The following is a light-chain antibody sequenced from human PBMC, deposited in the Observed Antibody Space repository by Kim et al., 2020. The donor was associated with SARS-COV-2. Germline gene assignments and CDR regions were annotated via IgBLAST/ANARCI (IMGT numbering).Light chain of an antibody. CDR1: QSISDW. Sequence: ASVGDRITITCRASQSISDWLAWYQQKPGKAPKLLIYAASTLELEVPSRFSGSGSGTEFTLTISSLLPDDFGTYYCLQYSTYSPTFGQGTKVDIK. J-gene: IGKJ1*01. CDR3: LQYSTYSPT. CDR2: AAS. V-gene: IGKV1-5*03.